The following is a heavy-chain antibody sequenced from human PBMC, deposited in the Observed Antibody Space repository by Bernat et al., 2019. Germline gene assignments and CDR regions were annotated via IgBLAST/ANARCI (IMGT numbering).Heavy chain of an antibody. V-gene: IGHV3-33*08. CDR1: GFTFSSYG. Sequence: VQLVESGGGLVEPGGSRRLSCAASGFTFSSYGMHWVRQAPGKGLEWVAVIWYDGSNKYYADSVKGRFTISRDNSKNTLYLQMNSLRAEDTAVYYCARDSWSSSLILDYWGQGTLVTVSS. D-gene: IGHD6-13*01. CDR2: IWYDGSNK. J-gene: IGHJ4*02. CDR3: ARDSWSSSLILDY.